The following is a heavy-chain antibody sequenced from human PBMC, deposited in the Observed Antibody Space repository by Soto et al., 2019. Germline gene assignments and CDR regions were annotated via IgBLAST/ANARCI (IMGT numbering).Heavy chain of an antibody. J-gene: IGHJ4*02. CDR2: IFSNDEK. V-gene: IGHV2-26*01. CDR3: ARIGEMDTITDYYFDY. CDR1: GFSLSNARMG. D-gene: IGHD5-18*01. Sequence: QVTLKESGPVLVKPTETLTLTCTVSGFSLSNARMGVSWIRQPPGKAVEWLVHIFSNDEKSYSTSLKSRLTISKDTSKSQVVLTMTNMDPVDTATYYCARIGEMDTITDYYFDYWGQGTLVTVSS.